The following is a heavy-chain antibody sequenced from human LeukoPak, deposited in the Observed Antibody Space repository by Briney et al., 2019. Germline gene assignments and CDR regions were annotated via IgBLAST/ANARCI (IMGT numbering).Heavy chain of an antibody. Sequence: GGSLRLSCAASGFTFSSYWMSWVRQAPEKGLEWVANIKQDGSEKYYVDSVKGRFTISRDNAKNSLYLQMNSLRAEDTAVYYCASAGQWLALNFDYWGQGTLVTVSS. CDR2: IKQDGSEK. J-gene: IGHJ4*02. D-gene: IGHD6-19*01. CDR1: GFTFSSYW. CDR3: ASAGQWLALNFDY. V-gene: IGHV3-7*01.